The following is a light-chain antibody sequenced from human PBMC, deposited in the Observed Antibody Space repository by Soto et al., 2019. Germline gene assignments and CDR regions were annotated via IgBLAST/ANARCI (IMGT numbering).Light chain of an antibody. CDR1: QSVSNY. J-gene: IGKJ4*01. CDR2: DAS. Sequence: EIVLTQSPATLSLSPGETATLSCRASQSVSNYLAWYQQKPGQAPRLLIYDASNRATGIPARFSGSGSGTDFILTISSLEPEDFAVYYCQQRSNWPLLTFGGGTKVEIK. CDR3: QQRSNWPLLT. V-gene: IGKV3-11*01.